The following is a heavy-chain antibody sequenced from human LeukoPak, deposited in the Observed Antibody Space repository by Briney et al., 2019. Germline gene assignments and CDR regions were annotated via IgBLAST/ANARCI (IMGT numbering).Heavy chain of an antibody. CDR1: GFTVSSNY. Sequence: GGSPRLSCAASGFTVSSNYMSWVRQAPGKGLEWVSVIYSGGSTYYADSVKGRFTISRDNSKNTLYLQMNSLRAEDTAVYYCAGCSIAAADHYYYYGMDVWGQGTTVTVSS. J-gene: IGHJ6*02. V-gene: IGHV3-66*01. D-gene: IGHD6-13*01. CDR3: AGCSIAAADHYYYYGMDV. CDR2: IYSGGST.